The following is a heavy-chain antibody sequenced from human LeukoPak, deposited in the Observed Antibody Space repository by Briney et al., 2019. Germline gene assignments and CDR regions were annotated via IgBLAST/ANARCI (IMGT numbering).Heavy chain of an antibody. CDR3: ARDVAVAGTSFSYFDY. J-gene: IGHJ4*02. CDR2: INPNSGGT. D-gene: IGHD6-19*01. Sequence: ASVKVSCKASGYTFTGYYMHWVRQAPGQGLEWMGWINPNSGGTNYAQKFQGRVTMTRDTSISTAYMELSRLRSDDTAVYYCARDVAVAGTSFSYFDYWGQGTLVTVSS. CDR1: GYTFTGYY. V-gene: IGHV1-2*02.